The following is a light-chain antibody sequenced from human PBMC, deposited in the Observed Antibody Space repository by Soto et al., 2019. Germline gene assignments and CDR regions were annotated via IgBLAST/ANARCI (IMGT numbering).Light chain of an antibody. CDR3: QPYDSSLSGYV. J-gene: IGLJ1*01. V-gene: IGLV1-40*01. CDR2: GNS. Sequence: QLVLTQPPSVSGAPGQRVTISCTGSSSNIGAGYDVHWYQQLPGTAPKLLIYGNSNRPSGVPDRFSGSKSGTSASLAITGLQAEDEADYYCQPYDSSLSGYVFGTGTKLTVL. CDR1: SSNIGAGYD.